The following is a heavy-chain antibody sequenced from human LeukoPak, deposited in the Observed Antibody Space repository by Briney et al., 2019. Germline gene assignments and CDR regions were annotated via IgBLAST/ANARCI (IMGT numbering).Heavy chain of an antibody. D-gene: IGHD3-3*01. CDR3: ARDNIWSGYYYYYYYYMDV. Sequence: GRSLRLSCAASGFTFSSYAMHWVRQAPGKGLEWVAVISYDGSNKYYADSVKGRFTISRDNAKNTLYLQMNSLRAEDTAVYYCARDNIWSGYYYYYYYYMDVWGKGTTVTVSS. CDR2: ISYDGSNK. J-gene: IGHJ6*03. V-gene: IGHV3-30-3*01. CDR1: GFTFSSYA.